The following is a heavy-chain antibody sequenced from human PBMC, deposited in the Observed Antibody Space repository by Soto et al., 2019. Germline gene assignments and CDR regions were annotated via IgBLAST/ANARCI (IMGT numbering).Heavy chain of an antibody. CDR2: IYYSGST. Sequence: SETLSLTCTVSGGSISSYYWSWIRQPPGKGLEWIGYIYYSGSTNYNPSLKSRVTISVDTSKNQFSLKLSSVTAADTAVYYCARLIVATRAFDYWGQGTLVTVSS. CDR1: GGSISSYY. CDR3: ARLIVATRAFDY. J-gene: IGHJ4*02. D-gene: IGHD5-12*01. V-gene: IGHV4-59*01.